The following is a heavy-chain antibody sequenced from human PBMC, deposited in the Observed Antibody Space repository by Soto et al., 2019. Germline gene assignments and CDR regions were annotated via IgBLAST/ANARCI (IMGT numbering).Heavy chain of an antibody. Sequence: QVQLVESGGGVVQAGRSLRLSCAASGFTFRTHGMHWVRQAPGKGLEWVAVISYDEVNKFYADSVEGRFTISRDNSKNTLSLQTSSLRAEDTAVYYCAKDLKGHDDRSGYYLDFYYGMDVWGQGTTVTVSS. J-gene: IGHJ6*02. D-gene: IGHD3-22*01. CDR1: GFTFRTHG. V-gene: IGHV3-30*18. CDR3: AKDLKGHDDRSGYYLDFYYGMDV. CDR2: ISYDEVNK.